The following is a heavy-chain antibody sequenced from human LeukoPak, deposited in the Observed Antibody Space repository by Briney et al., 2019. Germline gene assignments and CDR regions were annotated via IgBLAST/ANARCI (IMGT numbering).Heavy chain of an antibody. D-gene: IGHD5-24*01. Sequence: GGSLRLSCAASGFTVSGNYMSWVRQAPGKGLEWVSMIYSAGNTYYADSVRGRFTISRDNSKNTLYLQMSSPRPEDTAVYYCARDGVETTIINYFQDWGQGTLVTASS. CDR1: GFTVSGNY. V-gene: IGHV3-66*02. J-gene: IGHJ1*01. CDR2: IYSAGNT. CDR3: ARDGVETTIINYFQD.